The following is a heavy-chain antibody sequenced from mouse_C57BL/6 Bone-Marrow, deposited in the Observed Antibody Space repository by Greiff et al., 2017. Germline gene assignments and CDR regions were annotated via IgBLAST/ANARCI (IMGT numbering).Heavy chain of an antibody. D-gene: IGHD3-2*01. CDR3: ARQRHLDY. CDR2: ISSGGSYT. Sequence: DVHLVESGGDLVKPGGSLKLSCAASGFTFSSYGMSWVRQTPDKRLEWVATISSGGSYTYYPDSVKGRFTISRDNAKNTLYLQMSSLKSEDTAMYYCARQRHLDYWGQGTTLTVSS. J-gene: IGHJ2*01. V-gene: IGHV5-6*01. CDR1: GFTFSSYG.